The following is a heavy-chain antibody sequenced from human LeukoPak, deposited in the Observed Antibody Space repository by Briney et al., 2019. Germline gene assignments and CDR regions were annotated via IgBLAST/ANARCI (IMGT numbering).Heavy chain of an antibody. CDR2: ISRSGIAM. V-gene: IGHV3-48*03. CDR1: GFTFRSYE. CDR3: TRDRPSGNITMIRRVTLDH. Sequence: GGSLRLSCAASGFTFRSYEMNWVRQAPGMGLEWISYISRSGIAMYYADSVKGRFTISRDNAKNSLYLHMNSLRAEDTAVYYCTRDRPSGNITMIRRVTLDHWGQGTLVTVSS. D-gene: IGHD3-10*01. J-gene: IGHJ4*02.